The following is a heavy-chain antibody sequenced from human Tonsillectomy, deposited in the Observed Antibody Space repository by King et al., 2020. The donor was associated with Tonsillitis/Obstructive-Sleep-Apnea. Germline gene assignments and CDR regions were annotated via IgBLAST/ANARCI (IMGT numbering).Heavy chain of an antibody. Sequence: QLQESGPGLVKPSETLSLTCTVSGGSISSYYWSWIRHPPGKGLEWIGYIYYSGSTNYNPSLKSRVTISVDTSKNQFSLKLSSVTAADTAVYYCARAVVGYSSSWTARYYYGMDVWGQGTTVTVSS. CDR2: IYYSGST. J-gene: IGHJ6*02. V-gene: IGHV4-59*08. CDR1: GGSISSYY. D-gene: IGHD6-13*01. CDR3: ARAVVGYSSSWTARYYYGMDV.